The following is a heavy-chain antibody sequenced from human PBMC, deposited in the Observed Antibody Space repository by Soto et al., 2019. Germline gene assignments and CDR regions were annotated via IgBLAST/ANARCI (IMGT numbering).Heavy chain of an antibody. D-gene: IGHD5-18*01. V-gene: IGHV3-11*01. CDR1: GFTFTDYY. J-gene: IGHJ4*02. CDR3: ARDSGYSHFDY. CDR2: ISSGGGAM. Sequence: PGGSLRLSCATSGFTFTDYYMSWIRQAPGKGLEWVSYISSGGGAMFYADSVKGRFTIFRDNVKNSLYLQMNSLRAEDTAVYYCARDSGYSHFDYWGQGTLVTVSS.